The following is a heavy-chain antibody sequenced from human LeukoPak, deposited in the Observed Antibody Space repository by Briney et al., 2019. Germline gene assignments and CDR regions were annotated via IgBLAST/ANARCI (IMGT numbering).Heavy chain of an antibody. Sequence: GGSLRLSCAASGFTFSGYDMNWVRQAPGKGLEWVSSISGSSSYIYYADSMKGRFTISRDNAKNSLYLQMNSLRAEDSAVYYCARYCTFRTCSGTKFDSWGQGTLVTVSS. CDR2: ISGSSSYI. D-gene: IGHD1-1*01. CDR3: ARYCTFRTCSGTKFDS. V-gene: IGHV3-21*01. CDR1: GFTFSGYD. J-gene: IGHJ4*02.